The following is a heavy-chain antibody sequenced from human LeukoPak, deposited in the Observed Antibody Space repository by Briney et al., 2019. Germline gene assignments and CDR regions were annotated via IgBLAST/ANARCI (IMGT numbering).Heavy chain of an antibody. D-gene: IGHD4-17*01. Sequence: GGSLRLSCAASGFTSNSYGIHWGRHAPGKGLGWVAFIWYDGSNKYYADSVKGRFTISRDNSKNTLYLQMNSLRAEDTAVYYCARARTTRVFDYWGQGTLVAVSS. CDR1: GFTSNSYG. J-gene: IGHJ4*02. V-gene: IGHV3-33*01. CDR2: IWYDGSNK. CDR3: ARARTTRVFDY.